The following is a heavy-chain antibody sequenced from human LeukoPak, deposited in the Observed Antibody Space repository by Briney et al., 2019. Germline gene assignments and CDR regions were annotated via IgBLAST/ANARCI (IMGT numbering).Heavy chain of an antibody. CDR3: ARDYYYDSKAFDI. J-gene: IGHJ3*02. V-gene: IGHV3-21*01. Sequence: GGSLRLSCAASRFTLSSYSMNWVRQAPGKGLEWVSFISSSGNDIYYADSVKGRFTISRDNAKNSLYLQMNSLRAEDTAVYYCARDYYYDSKAFDIWGQGTMVTVSS. CDR1: RFTLSSYS. CDR2: ISSSGNDI. D-gene: IGHD3-22*01.